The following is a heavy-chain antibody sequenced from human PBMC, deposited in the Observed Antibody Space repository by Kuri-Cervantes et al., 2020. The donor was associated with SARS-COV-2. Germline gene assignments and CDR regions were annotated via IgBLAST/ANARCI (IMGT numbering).Heavy chain of an antibody. Sequence: GGSLRLSCAASGFTFSSYWMSWVRQAPGKGLEWVANIKQDGSEKYYVDSVKGRFTISRDNAKNSLYLQMNSLRAEDTAVYYCARGPESGYCSSTSCCLDYWGQGTLVTVSS. J-gene: IGHJ4*02. CDR2: IKQDGSEK. CDR3: ARGPESGYCSSTSCCLDY. D-gene: IGHD2-2*03. CDR1: GFTFSSYW. V-gene: IGHV3-7*01.